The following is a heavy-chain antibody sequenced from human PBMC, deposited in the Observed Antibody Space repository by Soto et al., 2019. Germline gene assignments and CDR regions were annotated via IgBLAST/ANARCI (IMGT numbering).Heavy chain of an antibody. J-gene: IGHJ3*02. Sequence: ASVKVSCKASGGTFSSYAISWVRQAPGQGLEWMGGIIPILGIANYEQKFQGRVTITADKSTSTAYMELSSLRSEDTAVYYCARSIEPDAAMVTAFDIWGQGTMVTVSS. CDR1: GGTFSSYA. CDR3: ARSIEPDAAMVTAFDI. V-gene: IGHV1-69*10. CDR2: IIPILGIA. D-gene: IGHD5-18*01.